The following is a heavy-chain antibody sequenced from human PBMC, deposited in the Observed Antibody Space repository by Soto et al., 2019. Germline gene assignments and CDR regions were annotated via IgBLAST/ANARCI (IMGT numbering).Heavy chain of an antibody. J-gene: IGHJ3*02. CDR2: ISGSGGYT. CDR1: GFTFSSYG. CDR3: AKGYYDTTAEGAFDI. V-gene: IGHV3-23*01. D-gene: IGHD3-22*01. Sequence: PRLSCAASGFTFSSYGMSWVRQAPGKGLEWVSAISGSGGYTYYADSVRGRFTISRDNSKNTLYLQMNSLRAEDTAVYYCAKGYYDTTAEGAFDIWGQGKMVTVS.